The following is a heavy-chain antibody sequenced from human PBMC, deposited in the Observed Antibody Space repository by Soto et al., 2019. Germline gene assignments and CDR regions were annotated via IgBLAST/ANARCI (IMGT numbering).Heavy chain of an antibody. CDR1: GYNFTNYG. CDR2: ISPYYGNT. CDR3: ARGDSIGRVYYGMDV. D-gene: IGHD3-22*01. J-gene: IGHJ6*02. V-gene: IGHV1-18*01. Sequence: QVQLMQSGAEVKKPGASVMVSCKASGYNFTNYGLTWVRQAPGQGLEWMGWISPYYGNTNYAQNFRGRLTLTTETSTASAYMELRSLRSDDTAVYYCARGDSIGRVYYGMDVWGQGTTVTVS.